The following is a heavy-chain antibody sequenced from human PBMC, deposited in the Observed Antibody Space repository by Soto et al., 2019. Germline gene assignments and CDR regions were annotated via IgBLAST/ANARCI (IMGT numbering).Heavy chain of an antibody. V-gene: IGHV4-31*03. J-gene: IGHJ4*02. CDR1: GGSIGSGTFY. CDR2: IFDSGTT. Sequence: QVQLQESGPGLVQPSQTLSLTCTVSGGSIGSGTFYWSWIRLHPGEGLEWIGYIFDSGTTYYNPSLKSRVTISVDTSKNQFSLTLRSVTAADTAVYYCARDYSGYSLFDSWGQGILVTVSS. CDR3: ARDYSGYSLFDS. D-gene: IGHD3-22*01.